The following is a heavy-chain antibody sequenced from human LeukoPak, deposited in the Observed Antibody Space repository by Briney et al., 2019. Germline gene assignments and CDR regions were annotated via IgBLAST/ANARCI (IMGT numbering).Heavy chain of an antibody. CDR1: GFTFSTYW. D-gene: IGHD3-3*01. J-gene: IGHJ4*02. Sequence: GGSLRLSCAASGFTFSTYWMTWVRQAPGKGLEWVANINQDGSEKYYVDSVKGRFTISRDNAKNSLYLQMNSLRAEDTAVYYCARLTTIFGVVKYPGYLDYWGQGTLVTVSS. V-gene: IGHV3-7*01. CDR2: INQDGSEK. CDR3: ARLTTIFGVVKYPGYLDY.